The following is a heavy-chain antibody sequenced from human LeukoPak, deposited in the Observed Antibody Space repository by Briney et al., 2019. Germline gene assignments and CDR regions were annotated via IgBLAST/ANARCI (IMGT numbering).Heavy chain of an antibody. CDR2: VNPNSGNT. D-gene: IGHD2-8*01. J-gene: IGHJ4*02. Sequence: GASVKVSCKASGYTFTNYYIHWVRQAPGQGLEWMGWVNPNSGNTGYAQKFQGRVTMTRSTSISTAYMELSSLRFEDTAVYFCTRSVRNGHFDYWGQGTLVTVSS. CDR1: GYTFTNYY. CDR3: TRSVRNGHFDY. V-gene: IGHV1-8*02.